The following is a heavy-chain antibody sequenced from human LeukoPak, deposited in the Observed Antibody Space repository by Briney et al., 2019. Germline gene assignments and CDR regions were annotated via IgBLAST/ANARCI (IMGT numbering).Heavy chain of an antibody. V-gene: IGHV3-23*01. CDR2: ISGSGGSK. D-gene: IGHD2/OR15-2a*01. J-gene: IGHJ3*02. Sequence: PGGSLRLSCAASGFTFSYYGMHWVRQAPGKGLEWVSGISGSGGSKYYADSVKGRFTMSRDNSKNTLYLQMNNLRVEDTAVYYCTTGTLSPEAFDIWGQGTMVTVSS. CDR1: GFTFSYYG. CDR3: TTGTLSPEAFDI.